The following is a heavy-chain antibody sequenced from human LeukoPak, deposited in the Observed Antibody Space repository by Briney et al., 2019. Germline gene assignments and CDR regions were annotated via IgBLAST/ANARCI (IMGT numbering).Heavy chain of an antibody. V-gene: IGHV4-38-2*01. D-gene: IGHD3-10*01. CDR1: GYSISSGYH. CDR2: MFHSGTT. J-gene: IGHJ5*02. Sequence: SETLSLTCAVSGYSISSGYHWGWIRQPPGKGLEWIGSMFHSGTTYYNPSLKSRLTISIDTSKNHFSLKLSSVTAADTAVYYCASVCWTSGSYYNWFDPWGQGTLVTVSS. CDR3: ASVCWTSGSYYNWFDP.